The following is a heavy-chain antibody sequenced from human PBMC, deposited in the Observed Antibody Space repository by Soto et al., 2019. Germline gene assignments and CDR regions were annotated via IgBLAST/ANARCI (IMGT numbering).Heavy chain of an antibody. Sequence: QVQLVESGGGVVQPGRSLRLSCAASGFTFSSYAMHWVRQAPGKGLEWVAVISYDGSNKYYADSVKGRFTISRDNSKNTLYLQMNSLGAEDAAVYSCARSPVYADGGGYYYFDYCGQGALVTVSS. CDR1: GFTFSSYA. J-gene: IGHJ4*02. V-gene: IGHV3-30-3*01. D-gene: IGHD3-22*01. CDR3: ARSPVYADGGGYYYFDY. CDR2: ISYDGSNK.